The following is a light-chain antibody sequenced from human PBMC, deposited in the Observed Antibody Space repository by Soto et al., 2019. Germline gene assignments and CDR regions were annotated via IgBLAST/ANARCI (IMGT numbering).Light chain of an antibody. Sequence: QSVLTQPPSVSGAPGQRVTISCTGSSSNIGASYAVHWYQQLPGTAPKLLIYGNSNRPSGVPDRFSGSKSGTSASLAITGLQAEDEADYYCQSYDSSLSGSVFGGGTKVTAL. CDR3: QSYDSSLSGSV. CDR2: GNS. J-gene: IGLJ3*02. V-gene: IGLV1-40*01. CDR1: SSNIGASYA.